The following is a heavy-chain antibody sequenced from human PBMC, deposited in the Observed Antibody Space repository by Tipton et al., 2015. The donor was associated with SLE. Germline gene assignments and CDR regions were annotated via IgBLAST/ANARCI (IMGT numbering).Heavy chain of an antibody. J-gene: IGHJ5*02. CDR1: GGFISSHD. V-gene: IGHV4-59*08. CDR3: ARQGEYSHSSGFWFDP. D-gene: IGHD5-12*01. CDR2: VYYSGST. Sequence: LRLSCTVSGGFISSHDWSWIRQPPGKELEWIGYVYYSGSTTYNPSLKSRVTISVDRSKNQFFLNLSSVTAADTAVYYCARQGEYSHSSGFWFDPWVQGTLVTVSS.